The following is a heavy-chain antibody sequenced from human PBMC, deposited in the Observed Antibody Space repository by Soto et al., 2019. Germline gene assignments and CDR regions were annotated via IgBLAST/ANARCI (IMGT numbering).Heavy chain of an antibody. V-gene: IGHV1-2*02. CDR1: GYTFTGYS. CDR3: AREGTVSPCLGCSRNREYYYGLDV. D-gene: IGHD4-17*01. Sequence: QVQLVQSGAEVKKSGASVKVSCKASGYTFTGYSVHWVRQAPGQGLEYLGWINPDSGGTNYAQKFQGRVTLTRDTSISTAYMDLTRLSSGAPAVYYCAREGTVSPCLGCSRNREYYYGLDVWGQGTTVTVSS. J-gene: IGHJ6*02. CDR2: INPDSGGT.